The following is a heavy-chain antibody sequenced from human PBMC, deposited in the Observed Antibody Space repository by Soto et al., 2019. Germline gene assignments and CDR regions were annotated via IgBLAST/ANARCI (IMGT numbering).Heavy chain of an antibody. CDR1: GYTFTSYG. Sequence: GASVKVSCKASGYTFTSYGISWVLQAPGQGLEWMGWISAYNGNTNYAQKLQGRVTMTTDTSTSTAYMELRSLRSDDTAVYYCARDLDGSGSYYTDSWGPGTLVTVSS. V-gene: IGHV1-18*01. CDR2: ISAYNGNT. D-gene: IGHD3-10*01. J-gene: IGHJ5*01. CDR3: ARDLDGSGSYYTDS.